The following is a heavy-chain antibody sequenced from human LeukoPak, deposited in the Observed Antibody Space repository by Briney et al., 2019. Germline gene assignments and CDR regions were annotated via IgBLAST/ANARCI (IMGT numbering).Heavy chain of an antibody. Sequence: GRSLRLSCAASGFTFSSYAMHWVRQAPGKGLVWVSRINSDGSSTTYADSVKGRFTISRDNAKNTLYLQMNSLRAEDTAVYYCARELLFDYYDMDVWGQGTTVTVSS. CDR1: GFTFSSYA. D-gene: IGHD3-10*01. CDR2: INSDGSST. V-gene: IGHV3-74*01. J-gene: IGHJ6*02. CDR3: ARELLFDYYDMDV.